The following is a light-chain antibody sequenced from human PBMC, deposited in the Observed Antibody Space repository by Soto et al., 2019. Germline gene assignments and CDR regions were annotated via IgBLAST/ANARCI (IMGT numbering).Light chain of an antibody. CDR3: LLSYSGTSWV. J-gene: IGLJ3*02. Sequence: QAVGTQEPSLTVSPGGTVTLTCGSTTGAVTSSHYPYWFQQKPGQAPRTLIYDTSNKHSWTPARFSGSLLGGKAALTLAGAQTDDEADYYCLLSYSGTSWVFGGGTHLTVL. V-gene: IGLV7-46*01. CDR2: DTS. CDR1: TGAVTSSHY.